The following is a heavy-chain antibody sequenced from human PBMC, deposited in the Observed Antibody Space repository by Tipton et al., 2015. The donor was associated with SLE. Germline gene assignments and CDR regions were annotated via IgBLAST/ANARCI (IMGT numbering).Heavy chain of an antibody. V-gene: IGHV4-59*07. D-gene: IGHD6-19*01. J-gene: IGHJ4*02. CDR1: GYTFTSYG. CDR3: ASHTAGYSSGWYVY. Sequence: SGPEVKKPGASVKVSCKASGYTFTSYGISWIRQPPGKGLEWIGYIYYSGSTNYNPSLKSRVTISVDTSKNQFSLKLSSVTAADTAVYYCASHTAGYSSGWYVYWGQGTLVTVSS. CDR2: IYYSGST.